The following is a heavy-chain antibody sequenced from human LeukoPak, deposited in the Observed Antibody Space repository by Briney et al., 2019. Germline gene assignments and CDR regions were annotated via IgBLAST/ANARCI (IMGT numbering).Heavy chain of an antibody. Sequence: GGSLRLSCAASGFTFSNAWMSWVRQAPGKGLEWVSRIDSDGSSTNYADSVKGRFTISRDNAKNTLYLQMNSLRAEDTAVYYCARGYRGRDSSVGFDHWGQGNLVTVSS. J-gene: IGHJ4*02. V-gene: IGHV3-74*01. D-gene: IGHD3-16*01. CDR2: IDSDGSST. CDR3: ARGYRGRDSSVGFDH. CDR1: GFTFSNAW.